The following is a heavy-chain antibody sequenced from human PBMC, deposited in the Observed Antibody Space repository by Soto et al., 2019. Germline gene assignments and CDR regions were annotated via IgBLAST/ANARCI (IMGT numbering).Heavy chain of an antibody. J-gene: IGHJ4*02. V-gene: IGHV4-34*01. CDR1: GGSFSGYY. D-gene: IGHD6-19*01. CDR2: INHSGST. CDR3: ARGGGSG. Sequence: SETLSLTCAVYGGSFSGYYWSWIRQPPGKGLEWIGEINHSGSTNYNPSLKSRVTISVDTSKNQFSLKLSSVTAAATAVYYCARGGGSGWGQGTLVTVSS.